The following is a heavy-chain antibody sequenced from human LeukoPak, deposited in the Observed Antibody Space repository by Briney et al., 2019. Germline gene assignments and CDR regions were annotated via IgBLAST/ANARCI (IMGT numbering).Heavy chain of an antibody. D-gene: IGHD6-19*01. V-gene: IGHV1-69*04. Sequence: GSSVKVSCKASGGTFSSYAISWVRQAPGQGLEWMGRIIPSLGIANYAQKFQGRVTITADKSTSTAYMELSSLRSEDTAVYYCARESGIAVAGTFLGWFDPWGQGTLVTVSS. CDR3: ARESGIAVAGTFLGWFDP. CDR1: GGTFSSYA. CDR2: IIPSLGIA. J-gene: IGHJ5*02.